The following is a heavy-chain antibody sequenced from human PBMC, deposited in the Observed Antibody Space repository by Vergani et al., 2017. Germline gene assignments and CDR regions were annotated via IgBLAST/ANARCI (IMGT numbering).Heavy chain of an antibody. CDR3: ARDLAAAGTSFDY. Sequence: QVQLQESGPGLVKPSETLSLTCAVYGGSFSGYYWSWIRQPPGKGLEWIGEINHSGSTNYNPSLKSRVTISVDTSKNQFSLKLSSVTAADTAVYYCARDLAAAGTSFDYWGQGTLVTVSS. V-gene: IGHV4-34*01. CDR2: INHSGST. D-gene: IGHD6-13*01. J-gene: IGHJ4*02. CDR1: GGSFSGYY.